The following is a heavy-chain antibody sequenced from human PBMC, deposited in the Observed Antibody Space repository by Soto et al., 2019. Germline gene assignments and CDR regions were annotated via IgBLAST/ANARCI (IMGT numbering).Heavy chain of an antibody. CDR1: GFTFSDYY. CDR3: ARDPGEAAMAEFFDY. D-gene: IGHD5-18*01. V-gene: IGHV3-11*01. J-gene: IGHJ4*02. CDR2: ISSSGSTI. Sequence: GGSLRLSCAASGFTFSDYYMSWIRQAPGKGLEWVSYISSSGSTIYYADSVKGRFTISRDNAKNSLYLQMNSLRAEDTAVYYCARDPGEAAMAEFFDYWGQGTLVTVSS.